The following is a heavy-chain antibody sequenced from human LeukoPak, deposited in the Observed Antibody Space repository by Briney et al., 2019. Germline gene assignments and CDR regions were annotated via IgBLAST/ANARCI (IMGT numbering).Heavy chain of an antibody. D-gene: IGHD2-8*01. Sequence: SETLSLIHTLSGRSISNYYWNWIRQPPRKGLECVGHVSYIGCNKYNPSLQSRVTISIDTSKNQFSLNLSSVTAADTAVYYGARRVIMGAAGVPDTWFDPWGQGILVTVSS. CDR2: VSYIGCN. V-gene: IGHV4-59*08. CDR1: GRSISNYY. CDR3: ARRVIMGAAGVPDTWFDP. J-gene: IGHJ5*02.